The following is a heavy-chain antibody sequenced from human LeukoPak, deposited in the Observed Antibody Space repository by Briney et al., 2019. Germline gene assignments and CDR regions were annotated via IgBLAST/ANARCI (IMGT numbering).Heavy chain of an antibody. CDR2: IDIPGNT. CDR3: ARAVAGTHWFDP. Sequence: PGGSLRLSCAASGFTVSGNYMSWVRQAPGKGLEWVSGIDIPGNTYYPDSVKGRFTMSRESAKNSLYLEMNSLRAGDTAVYYCARAVAGTHWFDPWGQGTLVTVSS. CDR1: GFTVSGNY. J-gene: IGHJ5*02. V-gene: IGHV3-13*01. D-gene: IGHD6-19*01.